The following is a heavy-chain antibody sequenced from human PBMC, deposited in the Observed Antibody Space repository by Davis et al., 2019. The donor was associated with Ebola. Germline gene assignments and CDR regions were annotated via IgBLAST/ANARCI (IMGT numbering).Heavy chain of an antibody. J-gene: IGHJ4*02. CDR3: TTKIRIMITFGGVIDTV. V-gene: IGHV3-15*07. D-gene: IGHD3-16*02. CDR2: IKSKTDGGTT. Sequence: GEFLKISCAASGFTFSNAWMNWVRQAPGKGLEWVGRIKSKTDGGTTDYAAPVKGRFTISRDDSKNTLYLQMNSLKTEDTAVYYCTTKIRIMITFGGVIDTVWGQGTLVTVSS. CDR1: GFTFSNAW.